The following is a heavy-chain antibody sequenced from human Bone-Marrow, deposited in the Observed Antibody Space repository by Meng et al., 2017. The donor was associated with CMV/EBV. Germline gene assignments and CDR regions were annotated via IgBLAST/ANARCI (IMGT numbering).Heavy chain of an antibody. CDR1: GYTFTSYG. J-gene: IGHJ4*02. CDR2: VTPKSGSA. V-gene: IGHV1-8*02. D-gene: IGHD5-12*01. CDR3: ARTKTSGTWLHDH. Sequence: ASVKVSCKASGYTFTSYGISWVRQAAGQGLEWMGWVTPKSGSADYARKFQGRVTMTTDTSIGTAYMELTGLRSGDTAVYFCARTKTSGTWLHDHWGQGTLVTVSS.